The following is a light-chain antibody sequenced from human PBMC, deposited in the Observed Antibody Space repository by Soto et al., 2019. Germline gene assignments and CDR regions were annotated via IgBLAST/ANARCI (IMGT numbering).Light chain of an antibody. Sequence: DIQMTQSPSTLSASVGDRVTITCRASQSISSWLAWYQQKPGKAPKLLIYKASSLESGVPSRLSGRGSGTEFTLPISSLQPDDFAIYYCQQYNSYPWTFGQGTKVEIK. CDR3: QQYNSYPWT. CDR1: QSISSW. J-gene: IGKJ1*01. CDR2: KAS. V-gene: IGKV1-5*03.